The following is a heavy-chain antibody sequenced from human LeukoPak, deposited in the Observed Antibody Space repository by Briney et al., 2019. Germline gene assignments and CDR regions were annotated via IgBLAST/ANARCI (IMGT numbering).Heavy chain of an antibody. CDR1: GYTFTSHV. CDR3: ASGAMVRGVTTDY. D-gene: IGHD3-10*01. J-gene: IGHJ4*02. V-gene: IGHV1-69*06. Sequence: ASVKVSCKASGYTFTSHVINWVRQAPGQGLEWMGGIIPIFGTANYAQKFQGRVTITADKSTSTAYMELSSLRSEDTAVYYCASGAMVRGVTTDYWGQGTLVTVSS. CDR2: IIPIFGTA.